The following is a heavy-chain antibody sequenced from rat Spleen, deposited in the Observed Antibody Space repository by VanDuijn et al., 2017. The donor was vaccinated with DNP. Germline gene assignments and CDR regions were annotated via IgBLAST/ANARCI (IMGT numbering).Heavy chain of an antibody. J-gene: IGHJ3*01. V-gene: IGHV5-25*01. CDR1: GFTFSDYN. Sequence: EVQLVESGGGLVQPGRSLKLSCAASGFTFSDYNMAWVRQAPKKGLEWVATISTGGGNTYYGDSVKGRFTISRNNTKSNLYLQMDSLRSEATATYDGAPSPGPNWFAYWGQGTLVTVSS. CDR3: APSPGPNWFAY. CDR2: ISTGGGNT. D-gene: IGHD1-4*01.